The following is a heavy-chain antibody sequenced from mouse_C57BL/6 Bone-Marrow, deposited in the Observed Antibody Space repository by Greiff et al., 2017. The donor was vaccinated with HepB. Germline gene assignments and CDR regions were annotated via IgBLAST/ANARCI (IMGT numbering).Heavy chain of an antibody. D-gene: IGHD1-1*01. J-gene: IGHJ4*01. CDR3: ERGPYYYGSSDAMDY. CDR1: GFTFSSYA. Sequence: EVKLVESGEGLVKPGGSLKLSCAASGFTFSSYAMSWVRQTPEKRLEWVAYISSGGDYIYYADTVKGRFTISRDNARNTLYLQMSSLKSEDTAMYYCERGPYYYGSSDAMDYWGQGTSVTVSA. V-gene: IGHV5S21*01. CDR2: ISSGGDYI.